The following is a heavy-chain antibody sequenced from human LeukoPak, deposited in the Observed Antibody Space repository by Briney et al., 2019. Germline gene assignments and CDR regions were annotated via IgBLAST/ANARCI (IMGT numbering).Heavy chain of an antibody. CDR3: ARASSGYYYDY. Sequence: NPSETLSLTCTVSGGSISSGGYYWSWIRQHPEKGLEWIGYIYYSGSTYYNPSLKSRVTISVDTSKNQFSLKLSSVTAADTAVYYCARASSGYYYDYWGQGTLVTVSS. CDR2: IYYSGST. D-gene: IGHD3-22*01. J-gene: IGHJ4*02. V-gene: IGHV4-31*03. CDR1: GGSISSGGYY.